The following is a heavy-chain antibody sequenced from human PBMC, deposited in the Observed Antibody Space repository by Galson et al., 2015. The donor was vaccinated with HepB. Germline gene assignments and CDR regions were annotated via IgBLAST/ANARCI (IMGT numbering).Heavy chain of an antibody. V-gene: IGHV1-69*10. J-gene: IGHJ5*02. CDR3: ARIYADIGEDAILGGFDT. D-gene: IGHD3-3*01. CDR1: GGNFNSFS. Sequence: SVKVSCKASGGNFNSFSIDWVRQAPGQGLEWMGGIIPYLPTPNYAQKFQGRLRISADRSTGTVSMELKGLTYEDSAVYYCARIYADIGEDAILGGFDTRGQGTLVTVAS. CDR2: IIPYLPTP.